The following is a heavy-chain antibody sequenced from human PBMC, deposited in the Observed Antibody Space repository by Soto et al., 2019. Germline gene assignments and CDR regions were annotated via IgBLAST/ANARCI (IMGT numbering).Heavy chain of an antibody. CDR2: INAGNGNT. J-gene: IGHJ4*02. Sequence: ASVKVSCKASGYTFTSYAMHWVRQAPGQRLEWMGWINAGNGNTKYSQKFQGRVTITRDTSASTAYMELSSLRSEDTAVYYCARGVRPMVRRVITHFVYWGQGTLVT. V-gene: IGHV1-3*01. D-gene: IGHD3-10*01. CDR3: ARGVRPMVRRVITHFVY. CDR1: GYTFTSYA.